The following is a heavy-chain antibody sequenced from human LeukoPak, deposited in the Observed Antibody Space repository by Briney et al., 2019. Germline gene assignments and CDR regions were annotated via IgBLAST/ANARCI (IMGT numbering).Heavy chain of an antibody. Sequence: GGSLRLSCAASGFTFSSYAMSWVRQAPGKGLEWVSAISGSGGSTYYADSVKGRFTISRDNSKNTLYLQMNSLRAEDTAVYYCARVVAVAGMGAHYYYYYGMDVWGQGTTVTVSS. J-gene: IGHJ6*02. CDR2: ISGSGGST. CDR3: ARVVAVAGMGAHYYYYYGMDV. CDR1: GFTFSSYA. D-gene: IGHD6-19*01. V-gene: IGHV3-23*01.